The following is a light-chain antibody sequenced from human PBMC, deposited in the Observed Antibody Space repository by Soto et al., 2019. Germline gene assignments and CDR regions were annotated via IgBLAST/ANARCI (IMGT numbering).Light chain of an antibody. CDR2: KAS. CDR1: QSMTSW. CDR3: QQYNSYPFT. Sequence: DIPMSQSPSTLSASVGDRVTITCRASQSMTSWLAWYQQKPGKAPTLLIYKASSLESGVPSRFSGSGSVTEFTLAISSLQPDDFATYYCQQYNSYPFTCGPGTKVDIK. J-gene: IGKJ3*01. V-gene: IGKV1-5*03.